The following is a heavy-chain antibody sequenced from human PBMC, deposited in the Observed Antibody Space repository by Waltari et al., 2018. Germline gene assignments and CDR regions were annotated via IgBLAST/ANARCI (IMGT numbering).Heavy chain of an antibody. Sequence: QVQLVQSGAEVKKPGASVKVSCKAAGYTFTGSYIPWVRQAPGQGREWMGRINPNSGGTNYAQKFQGRVTMTRDTSISTAYMELSRLRSDDTAVYYCARAKGIKDYYYYMDVWGKGTTVTVSS. J-gene: IGHJ6*03. CDR2: INPNSGGT. D-gene: IGHD3-10*01. V-gene: IGHV1-2*06. CDR1: GYTFTGSY. CDR3: ARAKGIKDYYYYMDV.